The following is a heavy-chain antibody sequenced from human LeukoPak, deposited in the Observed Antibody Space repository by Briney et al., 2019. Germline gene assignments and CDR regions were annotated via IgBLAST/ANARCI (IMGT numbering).Heavy chain of an antibody. J-gene: IGHJ3*02. Sequence: GGSLRLSCAASGFTVSSNYMSWVRQAPGKGLEWASVIYSGGSTYYADSVKGRFTISRDNSKNTLYLQMNSLRADDTAVYYCARAGSDRVTMVRGVPLDIWGQGTMVTVSS. CDR2: IYSGGST. CDR3: ARAGSDRVTMVRGVPLDI. V-gene: IGHV3-66*02. D-gene: IGHD3-10*01. CDR1: GFTVSSNY.